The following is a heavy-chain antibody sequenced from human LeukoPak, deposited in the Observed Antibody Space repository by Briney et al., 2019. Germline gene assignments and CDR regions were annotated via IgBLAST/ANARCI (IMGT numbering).Heavy chain of an antibody. D-gene: IGHD1-1*01. CDR2: INPSGGRT. V-gene: IGHV1-46*01. CDR3: ARAPGYGAAYYFDY. J-gene: IGHJ4*02. CDR1: GYTFTSYY. Sequence: ASVKVSCKASGYTFTSYYIYWMRQAHGHGLDWMGIINPSGGRTNYAHKFQGRVTMTRDMATSTDYLQVSSLRSEDTAVYYCARAPGYGAAYYFDYWGQGTLVTVSS.